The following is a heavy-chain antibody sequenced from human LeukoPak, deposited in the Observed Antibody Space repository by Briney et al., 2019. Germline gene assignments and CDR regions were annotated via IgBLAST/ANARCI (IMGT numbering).Heavy chain of an antibody. D-gene: IGHD6-13*01. J-gene: IGHJ4*02. Sequence: GGSLRLSCAASGFTFSSYAMHWVRQAPGKGLEWVAVISYDGSNKYYADSVKGRFTISRDNSKDTLYLQMNSLRAEDTAVYYCARDRLIAAAGNYDFDYWGQGTLVTVSS. CDR1: GFTFSSYA. V-gene: IGHV3-30-3*01. CDR3: ARDRLIAAAGNYDFDY. CDR2: ISYDGSNK.